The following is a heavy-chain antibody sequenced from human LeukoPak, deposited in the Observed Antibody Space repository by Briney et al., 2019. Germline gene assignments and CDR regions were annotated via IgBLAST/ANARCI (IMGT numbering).Heavy chain of an antibody. V-gene: IGHV3-23*01. J-gene: IGHJ4*02. CDR1: GFTFSTYA. Sequence: GGSLRLSCAASGFTFSTYAMLWVRQSPGKGLERVSFISGSGTGTNYADSVKGRFTISRHTSKNTLYLQMNSLRAEDTAVYYSAKRSGSDPGSYDYWGQGTLVTVSS. CDR3: AKRSGSDPGSYDY. CDR2: ISGSGTGT. D-gene: IGHD3-22*01.